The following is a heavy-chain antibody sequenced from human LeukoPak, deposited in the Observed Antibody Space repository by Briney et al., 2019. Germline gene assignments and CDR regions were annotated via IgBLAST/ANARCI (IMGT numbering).Heavy chain of an antibody. V-gene: IGHV4-39*01. CDR1: GGSISSSSYY. CDR3: AARGVIISRGVFLFDY. CDR2: IYYSGST. Sequence: PSETLSLTCTVSGGSISSSSYYWGWIRQPPGKGLEWIGSIYYSGSTYYNPSLKSRVTISVDTSKNQFSLKLSSVTAADTAVYYCAARGVIISRGVFLFDYWGQGTLVTVSS. D-gene: IGHD3-10*01. J-gene: IGHJ4*02.